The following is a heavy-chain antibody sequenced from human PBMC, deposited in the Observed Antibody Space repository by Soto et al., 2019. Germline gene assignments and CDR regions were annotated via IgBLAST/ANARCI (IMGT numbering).Heavy chain of an antibody. J-gene: IGHJ5*02. D-gene: IGHD1-7*01. CDR3: AREVNWNYGAIWFEP. V-gene: IGHV3-7*01. Sequence: PGGSLRLSCAASGFTFSSYWMIWVRQAPGKGLEWVANIKQDGSEKYYVDSVKGRFTISRDNAKNSLYLQMNSLRAEDTAVYYCAREVNWNYGAIWFEPWGQGTLVTVSS. CDR1: GFTFSSYW. CDR2: IKQDGSEK.